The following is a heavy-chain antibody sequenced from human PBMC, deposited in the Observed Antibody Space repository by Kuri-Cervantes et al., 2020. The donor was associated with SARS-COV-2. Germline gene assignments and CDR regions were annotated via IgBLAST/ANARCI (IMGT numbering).Heavy chain of an antibody. D-gene: IGHD3-22*01. CDR2: ISASNSYI. Sequence: GESLKISCSTSGFTFDSYAMSWVRQAPGQGLEWVAYISASNSYIYYGDSVKGRFTISRDNSKNTLYLQMNSLRAEDTAVYYCARDSYYDSSGYYYGTFDYWGQGTLVTVSS. CDR1: GFTFDSYA. J-gene: IGHJ4*02. CDR3: ARDSYYDSSGYYYGTFDY. V-gene: IGHV3-21*01.